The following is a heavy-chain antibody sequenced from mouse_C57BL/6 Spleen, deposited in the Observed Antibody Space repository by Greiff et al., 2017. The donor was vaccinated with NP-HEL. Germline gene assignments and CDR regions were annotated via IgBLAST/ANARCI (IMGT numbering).Heavy chain of an antibody. CDR2: IYPGDGDT. CDR1: GYAFSSYW. D-gene: IGHD2-2*01. J-gene: IGHJ4*01. Sequence: QVQLQQSGAELVKPGASVKISCKASGYAFSSYWMNWVKQRPGKGLEWIGQIYPGDGDTNYNGKFKGKATLTADKSSSTAYMQLSSLTSEDSAVYFGARGGLPGSMDYWGQGTSVTVSS. CDR3: ARGGLPGSMDY. V-gene: IGHV1-80*01.